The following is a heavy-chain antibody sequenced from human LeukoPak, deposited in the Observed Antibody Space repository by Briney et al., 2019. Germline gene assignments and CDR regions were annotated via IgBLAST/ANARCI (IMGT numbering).Heavy chain of an antibody. CDR2: IKHDGSGI. Sequence: GGSLRLSCAASGFTFSSYWMSWVRQSPGKGLQWVANIKHDGSGIFYVDSVKGRFTISRDNAKNSLYLQMNSLRAEDTAVYYCARGYCSSTNCYGNWFGPWGQGTLVTVSS. CDR1: GFTFSSYW. D-gene: IGHD2-2*01. V-gene: IGHV3-7*04. CDR3: ARGYCSSTNCYGNWFGP. J-gene: IGHJ5*02.